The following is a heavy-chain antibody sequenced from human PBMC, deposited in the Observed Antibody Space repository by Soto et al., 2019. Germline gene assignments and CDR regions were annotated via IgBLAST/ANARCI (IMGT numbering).Heavy chain of an antibody. CDR3: VRGASLNFDY. CDR2: VNWNGGST. V-gene: IGHV3-20*04. D-gene: IGHD1-26*01. Sequence: EVQLVESGGGVLRPGGSLRLSCAASGFTFDDYGMSWARQAPGKGLEWVSGVNWNGGSTGYADSVKGRFTISRDNSKNSLYLQMNSLRAEDTAFYYCVRGASLNFDYWGQGTLVTVSS. J-gene: IGHJ4*02. CDR1: GFTFDDYG.